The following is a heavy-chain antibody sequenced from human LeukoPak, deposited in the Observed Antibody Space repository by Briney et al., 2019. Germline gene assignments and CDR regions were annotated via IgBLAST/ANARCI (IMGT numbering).Heavy chain of an antibody. V-gene: IGHV3-23*01. CDR3: AKDFVARNGVFDAFDI. CDR1: GFTFGDYS. J-gene: IGHJ3*02. D-gene: IGHD3-10*01. Sequence: GGSPRLSCAASGFTFGDYSMNWVRQTPGKGLEWVASICGGGVDADYADSMKGRFTVSRDNSKNTLYLQMNSLRVEDTATYYCAKDFVARNGVFDAFDIWGQGARVTVSS. CDR2: ICGGGVDA.